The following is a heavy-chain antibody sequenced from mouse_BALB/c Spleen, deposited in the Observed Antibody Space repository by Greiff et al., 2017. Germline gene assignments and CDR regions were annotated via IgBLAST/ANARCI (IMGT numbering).Heavy chain of an antibody. V-gene: IGHV5-17*02. Sequence: EVKLEESGGGLVQPGGSRKLSCAASGFTFSSFGMHWVRQAPEKGLEWVAYISSGSSTIYYADTVKGRFTISRDNPKNTLFLQMTSLRSEDTAMYYCARSVSGTAWFAYWGQGTLVTVSA. CDR2: ISSGSSTI. CDR3: ARSVSGTAWFAY. CDR1: GFTFSSFG. J-gene: IGHJ3*01. D-gene: IGHD6-2*01.